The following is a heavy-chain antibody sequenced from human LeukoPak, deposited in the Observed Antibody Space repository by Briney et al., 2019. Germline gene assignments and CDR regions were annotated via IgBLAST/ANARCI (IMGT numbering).Heavy chain of an antibody. J-gene: IGHJ6*03. CDR3: ARGYCSGGSCYSGYYYMDV. CDR2: ISAYNGNT. CDR1: GDTFTTYG. D-gene: IGHD2-15*01. V-gene: IGHV1-18*01. Sequence: ASVKVSCKASGDTFTTYGITWVRQAPGQGLEWMGWISAYNGNTNYAQKLQGRVTMTTDTSTSAAYMELRSLRSDDTAVYYCARGYCSGGSCYSGYYYMDVWGKGATVTVSS.